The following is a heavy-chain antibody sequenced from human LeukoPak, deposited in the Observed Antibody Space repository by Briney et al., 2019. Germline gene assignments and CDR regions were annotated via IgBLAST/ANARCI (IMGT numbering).Heavy chain of an antibody. V-gene: IGHV5-51*01. J-gene: IGHJ4*02. CDR3: ARQADYNILTGYHKGHLDY. Sequence: PGESLKISCKGSGYSFSDYWIGWVRPLPGKGLEWMGIIYPGDSDTRYSPSFQGQVTMSADESISTAYLQWSSLTASDTAMYYCARQADYNILTGYHKGHLDYWSQGTLVTVSS. CDR2: IYPGDSDT. CDR1: GYSFSDYW. D-gene: IGHD3-9*01.